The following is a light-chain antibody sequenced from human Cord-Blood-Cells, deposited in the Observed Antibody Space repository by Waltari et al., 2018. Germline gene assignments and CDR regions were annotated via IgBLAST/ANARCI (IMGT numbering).Light chain of an antibody. Sequence: QSALTQPASVSGSPGQSITISCTGTSSDVGGYIYVSWYQQHPAKAPTLMIYDVSKRPSGVSNRFSGSKSGNTASLTISGLQAEDEADYYCSSYTSSSTLVFGTGTKVTVL. V-gene: IGLV2-14*01. CDR1: SSDVGGYIY. J-gene: IGLJ1*01. CDR2: DVS. CDR3: SSYTSSSTLV.